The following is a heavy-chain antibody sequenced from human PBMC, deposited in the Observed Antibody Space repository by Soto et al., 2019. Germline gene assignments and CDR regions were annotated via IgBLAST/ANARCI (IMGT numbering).Heavy chain of an antibody. CDR1: GYTFINYY. D-gene: IGHD2-21*02. Sequence: ASVKVSCKASGYTFINYYMHWVRQAPGEGFEWMGRISPKSGGTKYAQKFQGRVRMTWDTSLKTAYMELSSLKSDDTAVYYCARPPGEISDWHYFDLWGQGTLVTVSS. CDR3: ARPPGEISDWHYFDL. V-gene: IGHV1-2*02. J-gene: IGHJ4*02. CDR2: ISPKSGGT.